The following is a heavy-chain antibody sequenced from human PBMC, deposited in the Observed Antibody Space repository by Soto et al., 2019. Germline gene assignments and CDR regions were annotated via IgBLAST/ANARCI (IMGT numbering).Heavy chain of an antibody. V-gene: IGHV3-66*01. CDR3: AKRGTTVTTSLWY. CDR1: GFTVSNNY. J-gene: IGHJ4*02. D-gene: IGHD4-17*01. Sequence: EVQLVESGGGLVQPWGSLRLSCAASGFTVSNNYMRWVRQAPGKGLEWVSLIYSGGVTHYADSVRGRFTISRDNSRNTLYLQMNSLRADDTAVYYCAKRGTTVTTSLWYWGQGTLVTVSS. CDR2: IYSGGVT.